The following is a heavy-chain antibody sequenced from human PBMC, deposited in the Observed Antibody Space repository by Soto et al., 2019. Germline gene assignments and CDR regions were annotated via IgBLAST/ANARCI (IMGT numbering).Heavy chain of an antibody. CDR3: ARDQWLVLHSYYYGMDV. Sequence: QVQLVQSGAEVKKPGASVKVSCKASGYTFTSYGISWVRQAPGQGLEWMGWISAYNGNTNYAQKLQGRVTMTTDTSTSTADMELRSLRSDDTAVYYSARDQWLVLHSYYYGMDVWGPGTTVTVSS. CDR1: GYTFTSYG. J-gene: IGHJ6*02. D-gene: IGHD6-19*01. V-gene: IGHV1-18*04. CDR2: ISAYNGNT.